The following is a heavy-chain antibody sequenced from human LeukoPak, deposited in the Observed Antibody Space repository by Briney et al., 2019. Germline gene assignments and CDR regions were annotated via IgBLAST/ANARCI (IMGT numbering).Heavy chain of an antibody. J-gene: IGHJ4*02. V-gene: IGHV3-64D*09. CDR1: GFTFSSYG. Sequence: GRSLRLSCSASGFTFSSYGMHWVRKAPGKGLEYVSGISNKGGSTYYADSVKGRFTISRDNSKNTLHLQMSSLRADDTAVYYCVKSGTWADFDSWGQGTLVTVSS. CDR3: VKSGTWADFDS. D-gene: IGHD1-26*01. CDR2: ISNKGGST.